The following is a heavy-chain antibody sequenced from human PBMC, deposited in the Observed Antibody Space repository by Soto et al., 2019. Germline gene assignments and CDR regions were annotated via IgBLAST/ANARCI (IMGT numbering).Heavy chain of an antibody. CDR1: GGSVSSGGYY. Sequence: QVQLQESGPGLVKPSQTLSLTCTVSGGSVSSGGYYWSWIRQHPGKGLEWIGYIYYTGSTYDNPSLKSRVDISVDTSKNEFSLKLISVPAADTAVYYCARDGAPFEKASNWGQGTLVTVSS. D-gene: IGHD3-9*01. J-gene: IGHJ4*02. V-gene: IGHV4-31*03. CDR3: ARDGAPFEKASN. CDR2: IYYTGST.